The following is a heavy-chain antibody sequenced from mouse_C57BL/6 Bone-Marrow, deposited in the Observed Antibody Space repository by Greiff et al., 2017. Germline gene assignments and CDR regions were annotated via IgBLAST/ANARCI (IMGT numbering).Heavy chain of an antibody. V-gene: IGHV14-4*01. CDR1: GFNIKDDY. J-gene: IGHJ2*01. D-gene: IGHD1-1*01. Sequence: VQLKESGAELVRPGASVKLSCTASGFNIKDDYMHWVKQRPEQGLEWIGWIDPENGDTEYASKFQGKATITADTSSNTAYLQLSSLTSEDTAVYYGTTWGTTVVAPYYFDYWGQGTTLTVSS. CDR2: IDPENGDT. CDR3: TTWGTTVVAPYYFDY.